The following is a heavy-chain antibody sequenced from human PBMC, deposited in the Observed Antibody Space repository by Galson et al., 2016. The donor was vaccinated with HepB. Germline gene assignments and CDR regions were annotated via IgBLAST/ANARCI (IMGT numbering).Heavy chain of an antibody. CDR2: TFYSGTT. V-gene: IGHV4-59*02. Sequence: LSLTCNVSGGSVTSYFWGWIRQPPGKGLEWIGYTFYSGTTNYHPSLQSRVTMSVDMSKNLLSLRLNSVTAADTAVYYCARVRSGYSGIADWGQGTLVTVSS. CDR1: GGSVTSYF. D-gene: IGHD3-22*01. J-gene: IGHJ4*02. CDR3: ARVRSGYSGIAD.